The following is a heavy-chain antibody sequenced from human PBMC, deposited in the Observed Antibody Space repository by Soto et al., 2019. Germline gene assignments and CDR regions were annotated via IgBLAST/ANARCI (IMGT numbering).Heavy chain of an antibody. V-gene: IGHV3-23*01. CDR1: GFTFRSYA. D-gene: IGHD6-19*01. Sequence: GGSLRLSCAASGFTFRSYAMSWVRQAPGKGLEWVAAISCSGGSTYYADSVKGRFTISRDNSKNTLYLQMNSLRAEDTAVYYCASGTLALAGPNAFDIWGQGTMVTVSS. J-gene: IGHJ3*02. CDR3: ASGTLALAGPNAFDI. CDR2: ISCSGGST.